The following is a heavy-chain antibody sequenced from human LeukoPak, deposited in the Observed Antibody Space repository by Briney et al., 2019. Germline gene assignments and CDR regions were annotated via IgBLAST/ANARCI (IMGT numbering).Heavy chain of an antibody. CDR3: ARGPLRWFDP. J-gene: IGHJ5*02. Sequence: GGSLRLSCAASGFTFSSYSMNWVRQAPGQELEWVSYISSSSSTIYYADSVKGRFTISRDNAKNSLYLQMNSLRDEDTAVYYCARGPLRWFDPWGQGTLVTVSS. CDR2: ISSSSSTI. D-gene: IGHD3-16*01. CDR1: GFTFSSYS. V-gene: IGHV3-48*02.